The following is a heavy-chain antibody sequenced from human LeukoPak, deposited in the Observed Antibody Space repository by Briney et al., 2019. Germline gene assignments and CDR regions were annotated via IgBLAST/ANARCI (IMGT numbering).Heavy chain of an antibody. CDR2: ISAYNGNK. CDR1: GYTVTSYG. V-gene: IGHV1-18*01. CDR3: ARVNAGYYYYMDV. J-gene: IGHJ6*03. Sequence: GASVKVSCTASGYTVTSYGISWVRQAPGQGLEWMGWISAYNGNKNYAQKLQGSVTITTDTSTSTAYMELRSLRSDDTAVYYCARVNAGYYYYMDVWGKGTTVTVSS.